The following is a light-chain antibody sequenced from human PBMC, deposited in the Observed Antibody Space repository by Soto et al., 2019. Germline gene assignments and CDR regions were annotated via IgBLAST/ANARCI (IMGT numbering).Light chain of an antibody. CDR3: QQYGSSPRT. V-gene: IGKV3-20*01. CDR1: QSVSSN. J-gene: IGKJ1*01. CDR2: GAS. Sequence: EIVMTQSPATLSVSPRKRATLSCRASQSVSSNLAWYQQKPGQAPRLHIYGASTRATGIPDRFTGSGSGTDFTLTISRLEPEDFAVYYCQQYGSSPRTFGQGTKVDI.